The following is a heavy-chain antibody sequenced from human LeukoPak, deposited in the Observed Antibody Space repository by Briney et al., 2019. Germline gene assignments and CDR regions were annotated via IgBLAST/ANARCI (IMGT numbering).Heavy chain of an antibody. CDR2: ISSNGGST. Sequence: GGSLRLSCAASGFTFSSYAMHWVRQAPGKGPEYVSAISSNGGSTYYANSVKGRFTISRDNSKNTLYLQMGSLRAEDMAVYYCARDARSGSGSYYLWFDYRGQGTLVTVSS. V-gene: IGHV3-64*01. J-gene: IGHJ4*02. D-gene: IGHD1-26*01. CDR1: GFTFSSYA. CDR3: ARDARSGSGSYYLWFDY.